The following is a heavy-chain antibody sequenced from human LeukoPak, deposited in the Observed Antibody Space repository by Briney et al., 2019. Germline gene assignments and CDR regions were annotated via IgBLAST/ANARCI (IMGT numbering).Heavy chain of an antibody. CDR2: ISAYNGNT. Sequence: ASVKVSCKASGYTFTSYGISWVRQAPGQGLEWMGWISAYNGNTNYAQKLPGRVTMTTDTSTSTAYMELRSLRSDDTAVYYCARDGGDDILTGYWAYFDYWGQGTLVTVSS. V-gene: IGHV1-18*04. CDR3: ARDGGDDILTGYWAYFDY. D-gene: IGHD3-9*01. J-gene: IGHJ4*02. CDR1: GYTFTSYG.